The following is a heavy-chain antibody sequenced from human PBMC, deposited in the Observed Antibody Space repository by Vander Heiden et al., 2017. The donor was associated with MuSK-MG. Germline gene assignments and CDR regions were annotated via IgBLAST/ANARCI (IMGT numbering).Heavy chain of an antibody. V-gene: IGHV3-30*04. CDR1: GFTFRSCA. CDR3: ARGKKDIAVADWGGAFDI. Sequence: QVQLVESGGGVVQPGRSLRLSCAASGFTFRSCAMHWVRQAPGKGLEWVAVISYDGSNKYYADSVKGRFTISRDNSKNTLYLQMNSLRAEDTAVYYCARGKKDIAVADWGGAFDIWGQGTMVTVSS. CDR2: ISYDGSNK. D-gene: IGHD6-19*01. J-gene: IGHJ3*02.